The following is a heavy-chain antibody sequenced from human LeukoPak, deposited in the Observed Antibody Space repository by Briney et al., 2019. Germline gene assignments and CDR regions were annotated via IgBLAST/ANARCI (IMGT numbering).Heavy chain of an antibody. Sequence: GGSLRLSCAASGFTFSSYGMHWVRQAPGNGLEWVAVISYDGSNKYYADSVKGRFTISRDNSKNTLYLQMNSLRAEDTAVYYCARDWEGNDYGDRRDYWGQGTLVTVSS. CDR3: ARDWEGNDYGDRRDY. J-gene: IGHJ4*02. V-gene: IGHV3-30*03. D-gene: IGHD4-17*01. CDR2: ISYDGSNK. CDR1: GFTFSSYG.